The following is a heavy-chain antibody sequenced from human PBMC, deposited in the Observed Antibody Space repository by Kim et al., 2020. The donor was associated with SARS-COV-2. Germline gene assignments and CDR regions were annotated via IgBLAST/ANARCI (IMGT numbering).Heavy chain of an antibody. V-gene: IGHV4-34*01. CDR3: ARDYYYGSGKHNWFDP. CDR1: GGSFSGYY. D-gene: IGHD3-10*01. J-gene: IGHJ5*02. Sequence: SETLSLTCAVYGGSFSGYYWSWIRQPPGKGLEWIGEINHSGSTNYNPSLKSRVTISVDTSKNQFSLKLSSVTAADTAVYYCARDYYYGSGKHNWFDPWGQGTLVTVSS. CDR2: INHSGST.